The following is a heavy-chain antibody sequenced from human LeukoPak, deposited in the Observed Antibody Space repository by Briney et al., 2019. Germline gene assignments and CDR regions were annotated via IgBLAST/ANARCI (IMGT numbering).Heavy chain of an antibody. CDR1: GFTFSRSG. J-gene: IGHJ4*02. CDR2: IWYDGSKE. V-gene: IGHV3-33*01. CDR3: ASDQTLYGDYVYYIDY. D-gene: IGHD4-17*01. Sequence: GGSLRLSCAASGFTFSRSGMHWVRQAPGKGLEWVAVIWYDGSKEYYADSVKGRFTISRDNSMNTLYLQMNSLTAEDTAVYYCASDQTLYGDYVYYIDYWGQGTLVTVSS.